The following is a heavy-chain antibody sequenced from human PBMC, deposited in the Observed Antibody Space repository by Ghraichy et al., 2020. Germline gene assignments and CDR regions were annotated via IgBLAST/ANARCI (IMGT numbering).Heavy chain of an antibody. Sequence: GESLNISCKGSGYSFTSYWIGWVRQMPGKGLEWMGIIYPGDSDTRYSPSFQGQVTISADKSISTAYLQWSSLKASDTAMYYCARRGLLPPYYYYYGMDVWGQGTTVTVSS. CDR3: ARRGLLPPYYYYYGMDV. J-gene: IGHJ6*02. V-gene: IGHV5-51*01. CDR2: IYPGDSDT. D-gene: IGHD2-15*01. CDR1: GYSFTSYW.